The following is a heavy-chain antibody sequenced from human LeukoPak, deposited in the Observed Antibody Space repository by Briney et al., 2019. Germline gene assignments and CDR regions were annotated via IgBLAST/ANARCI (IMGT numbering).Heavy chain of an antibody. V-gene: IGHV3-30*18. CDR3: AKEACCGSCSSDYFDY. CDR1: GFIFSSYG. D-gene: IGHD2-15*01. J-gene: IGHJ4*02. CDR2: ISYDGSTK. Sequence: GGSLRLSCAASGFIFSSYGLHWVRQAPGKGLEWVAVISYDGSTKYYADSVKGRLTISRDNSRNTLYLQMNSLRAEDTAVYYCAKEACCGSCSSDYFDYWGQGTLVTVSS.